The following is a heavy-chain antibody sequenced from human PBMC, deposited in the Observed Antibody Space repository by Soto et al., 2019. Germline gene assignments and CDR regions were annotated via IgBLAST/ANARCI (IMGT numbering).Heavy chain of an antibody. V-gene: IGHV4-59*01. CDR1: GGSISSYY. CDR3: AILSIAARPFAFDI. Sequence: SETLSLTCTVSGGSISSYYWSWIRQPPGKGLEWIGYIYYSGSTNYNPSLKSRVTISVDTSKNQFSLKLSSVTAADTAVYYCAILSIAARPFAFDIWGQGTMVTVSS. J-gene: IGHJ3*02. CDR2: IYYSGST. D-gene: IGHD6-6*01.